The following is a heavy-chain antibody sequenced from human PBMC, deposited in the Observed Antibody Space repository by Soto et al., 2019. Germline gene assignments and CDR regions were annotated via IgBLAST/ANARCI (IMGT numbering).Heavy chain of an antibody. Sequence: LGDSLKISCMGSGDSFTSYWISWVRQMPGKGLEWMGRIDPSDSYTNYSPSFQGHVTISADKSISTAYLQWSSLKASDTAMYYCARRGSSSSHACWGQETRVAVSS. V-gene: IGHV5-10-1*01. J-gene: IGHJ4*02. CDR3: ARRGSSSSHAC. CDR2: IDPSDSYT. CDR1: GDSFTSYW. D-gene: IGHD6-6*01.